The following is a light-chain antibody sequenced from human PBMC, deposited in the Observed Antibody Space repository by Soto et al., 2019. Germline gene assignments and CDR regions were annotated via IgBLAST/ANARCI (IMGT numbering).Light chain of an antibody. J-gene: IGKJ4*01. CDR2: WAS. CDR3: QQYYGIPLT. CDR1: QSVLYSSNNKNY. V-gene: IGKV4-1*01. Sequence: DIVMTQSPDSLAVSLGERATINCKSSQSVLYSSNNKNYLGWYQQKAGQPPKLLISWASTRESGVPDRFSGSGSGTDFTLTISSPQAEDVAVYYCQQYYGIPLTFGGGTKVEIK.